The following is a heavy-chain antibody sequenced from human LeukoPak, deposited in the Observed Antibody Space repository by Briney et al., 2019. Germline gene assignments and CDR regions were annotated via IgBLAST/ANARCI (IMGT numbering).Heavy chain of an antibody. Sequence: GGSLRLSCAASGFTFSSHSMKWVRQAPGKGLECVSSIGISGNFIYYADSVAGRFTISRDNAKNSLYLQMNSLRAEDTAVYYCAREGTVTLDYCGQGTLVTVSS. CDR3: AREGTVTLDY. D-gene: IGHD4-17*01. CDR2: IGISGNFI. V-gene: IGHV3-21*01. J-gene: IGHJ4*02. CDR1: GFTFSSHS.